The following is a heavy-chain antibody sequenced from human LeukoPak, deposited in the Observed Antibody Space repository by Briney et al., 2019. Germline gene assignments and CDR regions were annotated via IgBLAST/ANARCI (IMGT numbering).Heavy chain of an antibody. CDR2: IIPIFGTA. V-gene: IGHV1-69*05. D-gene: IGHD3-16*01. Sequence: SVKVSCKASGGTFSSYAISWVRQAPGQGLEWMGGIIPIFGTANYAQKFQGRVTITTDESTSTAYMELSSLRSEDTAVYYCASQGVGRAWFDPWGQGTLVTVSS. CDR3: ASQGVGRAWFDP. J-gene: IGHJ5*02. CDR1: GGTFSSYA.